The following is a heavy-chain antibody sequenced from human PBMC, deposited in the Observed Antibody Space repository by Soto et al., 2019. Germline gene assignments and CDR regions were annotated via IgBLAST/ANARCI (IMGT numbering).Heavy chain of an antibody. CDR1: GFTFSSYG. J-gene: IGHJ6*02. V-gene: IGHV3-33*01. CDR3: ASDLVGASESYGLDV. D-gene: IGHD1-26*01. Sequence: GGSLRLSCAASGFTFSSYGMHWVRQSPGKGLEWVAIIWHDGNNKYYADSVRGRFIISRDSSKNRLYLQMNSLRDEDTAVYYCASDLVGASESYGLDVWGQGT. CDR2: IWHDGNNK.